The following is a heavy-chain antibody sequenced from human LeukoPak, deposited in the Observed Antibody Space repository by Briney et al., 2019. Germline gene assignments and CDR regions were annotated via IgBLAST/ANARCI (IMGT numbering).Heavy chain of an antibody. CDR1: GFTFSSYS. D-gene: IGHD1-26*01. J-gene: IGHJ6*02. Sequence: PGGSLRLSCAASGFTFSSYSMNWVRQAPGKGLEWVSSISSSSSYIYYADSVKGRFTISRDNAKNSLYLQMNSLRAEDTAVYYCASPFWYSGLGLYYYGMDVWGQGTTVTVSS. CDR3: ASPFWYSGLGLYYYGMDV. V-gene: IGHV3-21*01. CDR2: ISSSSSYI.